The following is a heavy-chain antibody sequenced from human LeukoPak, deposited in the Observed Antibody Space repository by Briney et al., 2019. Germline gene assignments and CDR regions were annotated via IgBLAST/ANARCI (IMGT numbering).Heavy chain of an antibody. J-gene: IGHJ4*02. D-gene: IGHD6-13*01. CDR2: VYYSGST. CDR1: GGSVSGYY. CDR3: AREGSSSWYNFDY. V-gene: IGHV4-59*02. Sequence: SETLSLTCVVSGGSVSGYYWGWIRQPPGRGLEWIGYVYYSGSTNYNPSFKSRITISVDTSRNQFSLQLSSVTAADTAVYYCAREGSSSWYNFDYWGQGTLVTVSS.